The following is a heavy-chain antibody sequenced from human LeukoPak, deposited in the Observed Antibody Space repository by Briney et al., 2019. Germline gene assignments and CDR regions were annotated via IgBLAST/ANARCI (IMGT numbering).Heavy chain of an antibody. V-gene: IGHV1-69*13. J-gene: IGHJ4*02. Sequence: SVKVSCKASGGTFSSYAISWVRQAPGQGLEWMGGIIPIFGTANYAQKFQGRVTITADESTSTAYMELSSLRSEDTAVYYCATARGDYYGSGSQEDYWGQGTLVTVSP. D-gene: IGHD3-10*01. CDR3: ATARGDYYGSGSQEDY. CDR1: GGTFSSYA. CDR2: IIPIFGTA.